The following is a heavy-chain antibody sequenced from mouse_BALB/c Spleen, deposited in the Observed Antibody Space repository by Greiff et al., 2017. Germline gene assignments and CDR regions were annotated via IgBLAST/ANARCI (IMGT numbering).Heavy chain of an antibody. V-gene: IGHV14-1*02. D-gene: IGHD1-1*01. CDR3: AKGTVDPFDY. Sequence: EVQLQQSGAELVRPGVSVKISCKGSGYTFTDYAMHWVKQRPEQGLEWIGWIDPENGNTIYDPKFQGKASITADTSSNTAYLQLSSLTSEDTAVYYCAKGTVDPFDYWGQGTTLTVSS. CDR1: GYTFTDYA. J-gene: IGHJ2*01. CDR2: IDPENGNT.